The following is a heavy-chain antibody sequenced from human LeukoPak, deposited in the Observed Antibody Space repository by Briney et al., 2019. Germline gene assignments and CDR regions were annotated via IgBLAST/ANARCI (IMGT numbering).Heavy chain of an antibody. V-gene: IGHV3-23*01. J-gene: IGHJ5*02. D-gene: IGHD4-17*01. CDR3: AKESTVTPGNVNWFDT. CDR1: RFTFDEYG. CDR2: LSGSGGST. Sequence: GGSLRLSCAASRFTFDEYGMSWVRQTAGKGLEWVSTLSGSGGSTYYADSVKGRFTISRDNSKNPLSLQMNSLRAEDTAVYYCAKESTVTPGNVNWFDTWGQGTLVTVSS.